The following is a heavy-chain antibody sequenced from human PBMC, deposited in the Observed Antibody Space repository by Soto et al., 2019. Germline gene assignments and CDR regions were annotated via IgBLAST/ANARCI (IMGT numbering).Heavy chain of an antibody. V-gene: IGHV4-61*01. Sequence: PLELLSLTYTVSGGSVINGSDYCSWIRKPPGKGLEWIGYIYYNGFTKYNPSLKSRVTISLDTSKNQFSLRLSSVTAADTAIYYCARGGDEYSGYQPGYLGQGTLVTVSS. D-gene: IGHD5-12*01. J-gene: IGHJ4*02. CDR1: GGSVINGSDY. CDR2: IYYNGFT. CDR3: ARGGDEYSGYQPGY.